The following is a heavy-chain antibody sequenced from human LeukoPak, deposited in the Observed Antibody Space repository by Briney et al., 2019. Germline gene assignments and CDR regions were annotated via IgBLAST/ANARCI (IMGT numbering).Heavy chain of an antibody. V-gene: IGHV1-69*04. CDR2: IIPILGIA. D-gene: IGHD2-15*01. Sequence: ASVKVSCKAPGGTFSSYAISWVRQAPGQGLEWMGRIIPILGIANYAQKFQGRVTITADKSTSTAYMELSSLRSEDTAVYYCARDQNVVVVAATFDYWGQGTLVTVSS. CDR1: GGTFSSYA. J-gene: IGHJ4*02. CDR3: ARDQNVVVVAATFDY.